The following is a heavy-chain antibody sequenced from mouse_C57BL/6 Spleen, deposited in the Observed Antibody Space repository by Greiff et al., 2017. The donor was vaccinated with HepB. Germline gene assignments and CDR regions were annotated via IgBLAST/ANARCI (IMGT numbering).Heavy chain of an antibody. J-gene: IGHJ4*01. Sequence: EVQRVESGPGMVKPSQSLSLTCTVTGYPITSGYDWHWIRHFPGNKLEWMGYISYSGSTNYNPSLKSRISITHDTSKNHFFLKLNSVTTEDTATYYCATTTVASYAMDYWGQGTSVTVSS. D-gene: IGHD1-1*01. V-gene: IGHV3-1*01. CDR1: GYPITSGYD. CDR2: ISYSGST. CDR3: ATTTVASYAMDY.